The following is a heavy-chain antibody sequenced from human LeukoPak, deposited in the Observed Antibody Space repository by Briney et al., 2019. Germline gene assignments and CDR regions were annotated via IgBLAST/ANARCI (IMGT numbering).Heavy chain of an antibody. Sequence: PGGSLRLSCAASGFTFSSYGMHWVRQAPGKGLEWVAVIWYDGSNKYYADSVKGRFTISRDNSKNTLYLQMNSLRAEDTAVYYCARYSSSWYEVSFYFDYWGQGTWSPSPQ. D-gene: IGHD6-13*01. CDR1: GFTFSSYG. CDR2: IWYDGSNK. J-gene: IGHJ4*02. CDR3: ARYSSSWYEVSFYFDY. V-gene: IGHV3-33*01.